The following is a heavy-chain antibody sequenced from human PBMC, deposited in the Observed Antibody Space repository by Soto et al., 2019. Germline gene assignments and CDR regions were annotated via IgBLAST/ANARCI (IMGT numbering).Heavy chain of an antibody. CDR1: GYTFTGYY. J-gene: IGHJ6*02. CDR3: ARGLRGYSYGYFYYYGMDV. Sequence: ASVKVSCKASGYTFTGYYMHWVRQAPGQGLEWMGWINPNSGGTNYAQKFQGWVTMTRDTSISTAYMELSRLRSDDTAVYYCARGLRGYSYGYFYYYGMDVWGQGTTVTVSS. CDR2: INPNSGGT. D-gene: IGHD5-18*01. V-gene: IGHV1-2*04.